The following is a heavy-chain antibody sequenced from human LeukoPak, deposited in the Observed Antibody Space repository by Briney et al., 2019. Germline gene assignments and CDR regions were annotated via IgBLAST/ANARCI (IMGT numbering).Heavy chain of an antibody. CDR3: ATDGGSGPPDY. J-gene: IGHJ4*02. D-gene: IGHD6-25*01. Sequence: EASVKVSCKVSGYTLTDLSIHWVRQAPGKGLEWMGGFDPEDGETIYAQKFQVRVTMTEDTSTATTYMELSSLRSEDTAVYYCATDGGSGPPDYWGQGTLVTVSS. CDR1: GYTLTDLS. V-gene: IGHV1-24*01. CDR2: FDPEDGET.